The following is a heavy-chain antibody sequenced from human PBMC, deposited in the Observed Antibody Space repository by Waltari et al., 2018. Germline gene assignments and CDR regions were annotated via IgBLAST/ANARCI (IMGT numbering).Heavy chain of an antibody. D-gene: IGHD1-26*01. J-gene: IGHJ4*02. Sequence: EVHLVESGGDLVQPGRSLRLSCTTSGFNFGDYALSWVRQAPGKGPEWVGCIRTKPYGGTIEYAASVKGRFTISRDDSKSIAYLQMDSLKTEDTAVYYCARGGIVRSYYFDFWGQGTLVTVSS. V-gene: IGHV3-49*04. CDR3: ARGGIVRSYYFDF. CDR2: IRTKPYGGTI. CDR1: GFNFGDYA.